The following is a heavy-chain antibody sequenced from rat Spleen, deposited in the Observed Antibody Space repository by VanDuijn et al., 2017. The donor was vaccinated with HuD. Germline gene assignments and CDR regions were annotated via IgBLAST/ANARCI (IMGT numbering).Heavy chain of an antibody. CDR1: GFTFSDYY. CDR2: ISYDGGST. Sequence: EVQLVESGGGLVQPGRSLKLSCAASGFTFSDYYMAWVRQAPTKGLEWVASISYDGGSTYYRDSVKGRFTISRDNAKSSLYLQMDSLRSEDTATYYCTTPPGLYVMDAWGQGASVTVSS. J-gene: IGHJ4*01. CDR3: TTPPGLYVMDA. D-gene: IGHD3-2*01. V-gene: IGHV5-20*01.